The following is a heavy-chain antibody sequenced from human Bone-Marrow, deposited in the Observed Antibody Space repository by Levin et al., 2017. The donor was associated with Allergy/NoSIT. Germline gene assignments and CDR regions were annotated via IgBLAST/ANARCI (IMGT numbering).Heavy chain of an antibody. CDR2: IYYSGST. CDR3: ARVGNYAPFDS. J-gene: IGHJ4*02. CDR1: GDSISSGDYY. D-gene: IGHD2-2*01. Sequence: SETLSLTCTVSGDSISSGDYYWSWIRQPPGTGLEWIGYIYYSGSTYYNPSLKSRVTISLDTSKNQFSLKLSSVTAADTAVYYCARVGNYAPFDSWGQGTLVTVSS. V-gene: IGHV4-30-4*01.